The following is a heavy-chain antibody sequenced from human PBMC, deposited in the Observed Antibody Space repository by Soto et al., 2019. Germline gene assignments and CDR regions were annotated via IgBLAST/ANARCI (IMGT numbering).Heavy chain of an antibody. Sequence: QVQLVESGGGVVQPGRSLRLSCAASGFTFSSYAMHWVRQAPGKGLEWVAVISYDGSNKYYADSVKGRFTISRDNSKNTLDLQMNSLRAEDTAVYYCVLRALAYGSVDYWGQGTLVTVSS. V-gene: IGHV3-30-3*01. CDR3: VLRALAYGSVDY. CDR1: GFTFSSYA. D-gene: IGHD3-10*01. CDR2: ISYDGSNK. J-gene: IGHJ4*02.